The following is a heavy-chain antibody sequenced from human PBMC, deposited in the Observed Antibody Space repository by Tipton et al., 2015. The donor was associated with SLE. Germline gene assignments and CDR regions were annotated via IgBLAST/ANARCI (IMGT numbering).Heavy chain of an antibody. J-gene: IGHJ6*03. Sequence: TLSLTCTVSGGSISSYYWSWIRQPPGKGLEWIGYNYYSGSTNYNPSLKSRVTISVDTSKNQFSLKLSSVTAADTAVYYCARDRYYGSGSLGSNYYYMDVWGKGTTVTVSS. V-gene: IGHV4-59*01. CDR3: ARDRYYGSGSLGSNYYYMDV. CDR2: NYYSGST. CDR1: GGSISSYY. D-gene: IGHD3-10*01.